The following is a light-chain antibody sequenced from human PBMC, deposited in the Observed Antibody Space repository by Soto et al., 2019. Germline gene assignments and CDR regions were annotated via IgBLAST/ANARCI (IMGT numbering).Light chain of an antibody. V-gene: IGLV2-14*03. J-gene: IGLJ2*01. Sequence: QSALTQPASVSGSPGQSITISCTGTSSDVGRYNYVSWFQQHPGKAPKLMIYDVTNRPSGISNRFSGSKSGNTASLTISGLQAEDEAHYYCSSYTTTTTLVFGGGTQLTVL. CDR3: SSYTTTTTLV. CDR1: SSDVGRYNY. CDR2: DVT.